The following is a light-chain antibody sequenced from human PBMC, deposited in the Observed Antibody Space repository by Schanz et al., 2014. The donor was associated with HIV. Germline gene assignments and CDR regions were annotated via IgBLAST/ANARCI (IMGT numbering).Light chain of an antibody. V-gene: IGLV2-14*03. CDR2: DVS. CDR3: GSYTISHTWV. CDR1: SSDVGAYNY. Sequence: QSALTQPASVSGSPGQSITITCTGTSSDVGAYNYVSWYQQHPGKAPKLIIYDVSYRPSGVSNRFSGSKSGNTASLTISGLQAEDEGDYYCGSYTISHTWVFGGGTKLTVL. J-gene: IGLJ3*02.